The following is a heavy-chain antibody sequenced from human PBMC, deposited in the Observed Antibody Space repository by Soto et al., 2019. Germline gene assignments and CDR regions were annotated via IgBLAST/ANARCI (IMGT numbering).Heavy chain of an antibody. J-gene: IGHJ4*02. CDR3: ARDRGKHLYSSGTSGFDY. V-gene: IGHV3-21*01. CDR2: ISSSSSYI. Sequence: GGSLRLSCAASGFTFSSYSMNWVRQAPGKGLEWVSSISSSSSYIYYADSVKGRFTISRDNAKNSLYLQMNSLRAEDTAVYYCARDRGKHLYSSGTSGFDYWGQGTLVTVSS. CDR1: GFTFSSYS. D-gene: IGHD6-19*01.